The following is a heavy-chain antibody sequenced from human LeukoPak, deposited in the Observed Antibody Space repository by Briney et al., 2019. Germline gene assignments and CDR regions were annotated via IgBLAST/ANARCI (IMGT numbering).Heavy chain of an antibody. V-gene: IGHV1-2*02. Sequence: ASVKVSCKTSGYTFPVFYMHWVRQAPGEGLEWMGWINPNSGDINYAPKFQGRVTMTRDTSINTAYMDLSRLRSDDTALYYCARGMTIGLGAYTFDYWGQGTLVTVSS. CDR2: INPNSGDI. CDR1: GYTFPVFY. CDR3: ARGMTIGLGAYTFDY. J-gene: IGHJ4*02. D-gene: IGHD3-16*01.